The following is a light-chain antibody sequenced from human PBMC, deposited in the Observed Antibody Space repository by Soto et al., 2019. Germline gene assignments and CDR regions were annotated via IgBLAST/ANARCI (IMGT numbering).Light chain of an antibody. CDR1: QSVSDF. CDR2: GAS. J-gene: IGKJ4*01. Sequence: EIVLTQSPATLSLSPGEGAALSCRASQSVSDFLAWYQQKPGQAPRLLIYGASTRATGIPARFSGSGSGTEFILTISSLQSEDFAVYYCQQYNNWPPLTFGGGTKVDIK. CDR3: QQYNNWPPLT. V-gene: IGKV3-15*01.